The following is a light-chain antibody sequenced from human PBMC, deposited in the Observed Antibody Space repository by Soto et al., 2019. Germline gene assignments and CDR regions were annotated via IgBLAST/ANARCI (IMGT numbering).Light chain of an antibody. CDR3: QKSDSTPWYT. V-gene: IGKV3-15*01. Sequence: ETVMTQSPGTLSVSPGDRATLSCGASQSVSYDLAWYQHKPGQAPRLLIYGASTRATGIPARFSGSGSGTEFTLTISSLQSEDFATYYCQKSDSTPWYTFGQLTKLEIK. J-gene: IGKJ2*01. CDR2: GAS. CDR1: QSVSYD.